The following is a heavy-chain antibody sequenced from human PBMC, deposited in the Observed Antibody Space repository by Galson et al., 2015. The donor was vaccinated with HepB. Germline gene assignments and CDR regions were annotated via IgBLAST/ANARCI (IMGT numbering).Heavy chain of an antibody. D-gene: IGHD3-22*01. CDR3: ARSYYYDSSGYTDY. CDR1: GFTFSSYV. Sequence: SLRLSCAASGFTFSSYVMHWVRQAPGKGLEWVAVISFDGSNKYYADSVKGRFTISRDNSKNTLHLQMNSLRAEDTAVYYCARSYYYDSSGYTDYWGQGTLVTASS. CDR2: ISFDGSNK. J-gene: IGHJ4*02. V-gene: IGHV3-30*04.